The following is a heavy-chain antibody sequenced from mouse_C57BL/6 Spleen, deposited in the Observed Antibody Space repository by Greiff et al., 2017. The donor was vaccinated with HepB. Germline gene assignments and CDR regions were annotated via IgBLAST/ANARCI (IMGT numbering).Heavy chain of an antibody. V-gene: IGHV5-6*01. D-gene: IGHD1-1*01. Sequence: EVQLVESGGDLVKPGGSLKLSCAASGFTFSSYGMSWVRQTPDKRLEWVATISSGGSYTDYPDSVKGRFTISRDHAKNTLYLQLSSLKSEDTAMYYCARQGSHGARDYLGQGTSVTVSS. CDR1: GFTFSSYG. CDR3: ARQGSHGARDY. CDR2: ISSGGSYT. J-gene: IGHJ4*01.